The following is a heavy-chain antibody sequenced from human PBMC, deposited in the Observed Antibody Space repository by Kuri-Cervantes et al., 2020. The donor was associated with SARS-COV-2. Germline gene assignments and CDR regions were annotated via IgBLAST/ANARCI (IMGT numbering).Heavy chain of an antibody. CDR1: GFTFSDYY. CDR3: ARASSYYYGSGYSFDY. J-gene: IGHJ4*02. CDR2: ISSSGSTI. Sequence: GESLKISCAASGFTFSDYYMSWIRQAPGKGLEWVSYISSSGSTIYYADSVKGRFTISRDNAKNSLYLQMNSLRAEDTAVYYCARASSYYYGSGYSFDYWGQGTLVTVSS. V-gene: IGHV3-11*04. D-gene: IGHD3-10*01.